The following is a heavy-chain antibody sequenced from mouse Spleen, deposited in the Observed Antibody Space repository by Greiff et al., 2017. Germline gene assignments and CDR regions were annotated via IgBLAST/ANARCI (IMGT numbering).Heavy chain of an antibody. CDR3: TYYYDGSYDAMDY. Sequence: SGAELVRPGASVTLSCKASGYTFTDYEMHWVKQTPVHGLEWIGAIDPETGGTAYNQKFKGKAILTADKSSSTAYMELRSLTSEDSAVYYCTYYYDGSYDAMDYWGQGTSVTVSS. CDR2: IDPETGGT. CDR1: GYTFTDYE. J-gene: IGHJ4*01. V-gene: IGHV1-15*01. D-gene: IGHD1-1*01.